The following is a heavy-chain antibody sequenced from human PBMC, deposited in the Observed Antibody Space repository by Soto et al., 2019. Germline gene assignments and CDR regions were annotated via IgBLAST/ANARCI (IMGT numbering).Heavy chain of an antibody. V-gene: IGHV4-39*07. Sequence: PSETLSLTCTVSGGSISSSSYYWGWIRQPPGKGLEWIGSIYYSGSTYYNPSLKSRVTISVDTSNNEFFLELSSVTAADTAVYYCARGLFSETHYSGGWYFFDYWGQGTLVTVSS. CDR2: IYYSGST. CDR1: GGSISSSSYY. CDR3: ARGLFSETHYSGGWYFFDY. J-gene: IGHJ4*02. D-gene: IGHD1-26*01.